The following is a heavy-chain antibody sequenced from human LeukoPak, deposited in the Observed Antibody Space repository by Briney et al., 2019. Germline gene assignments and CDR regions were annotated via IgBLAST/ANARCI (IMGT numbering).Heavy chain of an antibody. Sequence: PSETLSLTCTVSGGSISSYYWSWIRQPPGKGLEWIGYIYYSGSTNYNPSLKSRVTISVDTSKNQFSLKLSSVTAADTAVYYCASCAGTSCYYYYYMDVWSKGTTVTVSS. V-gene: IGHV4-59*01. CDR3: ASCAGTSCYYYYYMDV. CDR1: GGSISSYY. J-gene: IGHJ6*03. D-gene: IGHD2-2*01. CDR2: IYYSGST.